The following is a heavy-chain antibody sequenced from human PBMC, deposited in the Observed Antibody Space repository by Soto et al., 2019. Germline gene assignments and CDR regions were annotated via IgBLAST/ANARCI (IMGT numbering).Heavy chain of an antibody. CDR1: GFTFSSYA. CDR2: ISYDGSNK. CDR3: AREGHYSNYVTHYYYYGMDV. Sequence: GGSLRLSCAASGFTFSSYAMHWVRQAPGKGLEWVAVISYDGSNKYYADSVKGRFTISRDNSKNTLYLQMNSLRAEDTAVYYCAREGHYSNYVTHYYYYGMDVWGQGTTVTVSS. V-gene: IGHV3-30-3*01. J-gene: IGHJ6*02. D-gene: IGHD4-4*01.